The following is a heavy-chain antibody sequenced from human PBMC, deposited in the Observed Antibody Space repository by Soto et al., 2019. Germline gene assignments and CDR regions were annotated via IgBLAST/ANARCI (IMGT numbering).Heavy chain of an antibody. J-gene: IGHJ4*02. CDR1: GFTVSSNY. Sequence: XXSLRLSCAASGFTVSSNYMSWVRQAPGKGMEWVSXIYSGXRTYYAEYVKGXFTISRDXXKNTLYLKMNSLRDEDKDVYYCALLTFRGHKDYWGKGTLVTVYS. CDR2: IYSGXRT. CDR3: ALLTFRGHKDY. D-gene: IGHD3-16*01. V-gene: IGHV3-66*01.